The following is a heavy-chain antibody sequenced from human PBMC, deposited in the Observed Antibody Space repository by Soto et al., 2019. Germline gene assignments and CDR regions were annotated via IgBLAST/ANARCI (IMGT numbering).Heavy chain of an antibody. CDR3: ARGIAAAGLEAYYGMDV. D-gene: IGHD6-13*01. CDR1: GGTFSSYA. Sequence: SVKVSCKASGGTFSSYAISWVRQAPGQGLEWMGGIIPIFGTANYAQKFQGRVTITADESTSTAYMELSSLRSEDTAVYYCARGIAAAGLEAYYGMDVWGQGTTVTVSS. V-gene: IGHV1-69*13. CDR2: IIPIFGTA. J-gene: IGHJ6*02.